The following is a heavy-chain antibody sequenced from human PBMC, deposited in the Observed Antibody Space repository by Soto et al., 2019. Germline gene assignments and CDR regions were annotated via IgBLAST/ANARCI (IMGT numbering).Heavy chain of an antibody. J-gene: IGHJ5*02. D-gene: IGHD3-10*01. CDR1: GGSISSSSNY. V-gene: IGHV4-39*01. CDR3: ARRGGYFGSGSYYTHCFDP. Sequence: SETLSLTCTVSGGSISSSSNYWGWIRQPPGKGLEWIGSIYYSGSTYYNPSLKSRVTISVDTSKNQFSLKLTSVTAADAAVYYCARRGGYFGSGSYYTHCFDPRCQGTLVTVSS. CDR2: IYYSGST.